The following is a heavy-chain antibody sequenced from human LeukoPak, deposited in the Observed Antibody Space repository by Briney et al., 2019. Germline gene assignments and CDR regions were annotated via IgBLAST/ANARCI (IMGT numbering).Heavy chain of an antibody. J-gene: IGHJ3*02. Sequence: SETLSLTCTVSGGSISSYYWSWIRQPPGKGLEWIGYIYYSGSTNYNPSLKSRVTISVDTSKSQFSLKLSSVTAADTAVYYCARAVTGSKSAFDIWGQGTMVTVSS. V-gene: IGHV4-59*01. CDR2: IYYSGST. D-gene: IGHD2-2*01. CDR3: ARAVTGSKSAFDI. CDR1: GGSISSYY.